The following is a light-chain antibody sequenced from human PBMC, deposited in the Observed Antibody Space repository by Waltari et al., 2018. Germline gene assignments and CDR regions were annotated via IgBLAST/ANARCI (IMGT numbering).Light chain of an antibody. V-gene: IGLV3-1*01. J-gene: IGLJ3*02. CDR3: QAWDSNVAV. Sequence: SFELIQPPSESVAPGQTATVSCSGAKLGAQYVYWYQQKPGQSPMLVMIQDNKRPSGIPDRFSSSNSWNTATLTSSETQAIDEADYYCQAWDSNVAVFGRGTKVTVL. CDR2: QDN. CDR1: KLGAQY.